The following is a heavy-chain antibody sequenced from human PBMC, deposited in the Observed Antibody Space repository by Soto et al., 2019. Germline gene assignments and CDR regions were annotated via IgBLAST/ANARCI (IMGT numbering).Heavy chain of an antibody. CDR1: GFTFSSYG. Sequence: QVQLVESGGGVVQPGRSLRLSCAASGFTFSSYGMHWVRQAPGKGLEWVAVISYDGSNKYYADSVKGRFTISRDNSXXTLYLQMNSLRAEDTAVYYCAKDRGSSGLEGAFDYWGQGTLVTVSS. V-gene: IGHV3-30*18. CDR2: ISYDGSNK. CDR3: AKDRGSSGLEGAFDY. J-gene: IGHJ4*02. D-gene: IGHD1-26*01.